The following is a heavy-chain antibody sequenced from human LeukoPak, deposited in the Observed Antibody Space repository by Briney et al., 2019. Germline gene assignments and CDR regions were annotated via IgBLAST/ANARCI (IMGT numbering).Heavy chain of an antibody. CDR3: AKELDGSGYYGPDY. V-gene: IGHV3-23*01. CDR2: ISGTGSRT. J-gene: IGHJ4*02. CDR1: GFTFSNYA. D-gene: IGHD3-22*01. Sequence: GGSLRLSCAASGFTFSNYAMIWVRQAPGKGLEWIATISGTGSRTYYANSVRGRFSISRDNSRNTLYLQRSSLRVEDAAVYYCAKELDGSGYYGPDYWGRGTLVTVSS.